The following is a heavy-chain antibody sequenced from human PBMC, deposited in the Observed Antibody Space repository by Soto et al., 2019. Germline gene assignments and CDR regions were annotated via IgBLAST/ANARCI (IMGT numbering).Heavy chain of an antibody. CDR1: GGTFSSYA. D-gene: IGHD3-22*01. Sequence: QVQLVQSGAEVKKPGSSVKVSCKASGGTFSSYAISWVRQAPGQGLEWMGGIIPIFGTANYAQKFQGRVTITADESTSTAYMELSSLKAENTAVYYCAGAGAGYYDSSGYYGHYWCQGTLVTVSS. J-gene: IGHJ4*02. CDR3: AGAGAGYYDSSGYYGHY. V-gene: IGHV1-69*01. CDR2: IIPIFGTA.